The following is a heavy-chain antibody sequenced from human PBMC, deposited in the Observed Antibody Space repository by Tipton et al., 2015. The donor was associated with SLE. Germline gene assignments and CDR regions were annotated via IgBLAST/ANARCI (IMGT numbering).Heavy chain of an antibody. V-gene: IGHV4-31*02. D-gene: IGHD2-2*02. J-gene: IGHJ5*01. CDR3: ARATTAISPLVS. CDR2: IYYSGNT. CDR1: GGSITGYDEF. Sequence: PGLVKPSETLSLSCSVSGGSITGYDEFWAWIRQSPGKGLEWIGYIYYSGNTYYNPSLKSRITMSVDRSKNQFSLKLSSVTAADTAVYYCARATTAISPLVSW.